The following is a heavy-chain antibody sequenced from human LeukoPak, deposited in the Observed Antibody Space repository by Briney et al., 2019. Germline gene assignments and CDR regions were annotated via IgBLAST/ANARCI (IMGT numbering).Heavy chain of an antibody. CDR1: GFTFSSCA. D-gene: IGHD1-26*01. Sequence: QPGGSLRLSCAASGFTFSSCAMTWVRQAPGKGLEWVSSISGSGATTYYADSVKGRFTISRDNSNNTVYLQMNSLRAEDTAVYYCAKDQSRVGASDPFDSWGQGMQVGVSS. CDR3: AKDQSRVGASDPFDS. V-gene: IGHV3-23*01. CDR2: ISGSGATT. J-gene: IGHJ4*02.